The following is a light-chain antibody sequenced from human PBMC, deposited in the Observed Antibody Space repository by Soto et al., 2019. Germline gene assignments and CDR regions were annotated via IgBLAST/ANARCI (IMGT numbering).Light chain of an antibody. Sequence: QSVLTQPPSVPGSPGQSVAISCIGDSSDVGSYNRVSWYQQSPGTAPKLIIYEVTTRPSGVPDRFSGSKSGNTASLTISGLQAEDEADYYCNSYTISGTYVFGTGTKVTVL. J-gene: IGLJ1*01. CDR3: NSYTISGTYV. CDR1: SSDVGSYNR. V-gene: IGLV2-18*02. CDR2: EVT.